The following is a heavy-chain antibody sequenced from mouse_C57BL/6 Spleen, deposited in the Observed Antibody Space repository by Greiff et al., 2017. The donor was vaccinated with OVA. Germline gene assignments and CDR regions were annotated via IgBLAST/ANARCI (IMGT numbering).Heavy chain of an antibody. CDR2: IDPENGDT. D-gene: IGHD3-2*02. J-gene: IGHJ3*01. Sequence: EVQLQQSGAELVRPGASVKLSCTASGFNIKDDYMHWVKQRPEQGLEWIGWIDPENGDTEYASKFQGKATITADTSSNTAYLQLSSLTSEDTAVYYCTTWRGTAQVWGFAYWGQGTLVTVSA. CDR3: TTWRGTAQVWGFAY. CDR1: GFNIKDDY. V-gene: IGHV14-4*01.